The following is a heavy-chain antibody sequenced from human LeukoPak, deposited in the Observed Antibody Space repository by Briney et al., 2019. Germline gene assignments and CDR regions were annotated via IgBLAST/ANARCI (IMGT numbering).Heavy chain of an antibody. CDR3: TRAGNDYNNYQSPY. CDR1: GFTFGEND. V-gene: IGHV3-49*04. D-gene: IGHD4-11*01. Sequence: GGSLRLSCTVSGFTFGENDMSWVRQAPGKGLEWVGIIRSKLYGETTEYAASVKGRFTISRDDDKSIAFLQLNSLKTEDTAVYYCTRAGNDYNNYQSPYWGQGTLVTVA. J-gene: IGHJ4*02. CDR2: IRSKLYGETT.